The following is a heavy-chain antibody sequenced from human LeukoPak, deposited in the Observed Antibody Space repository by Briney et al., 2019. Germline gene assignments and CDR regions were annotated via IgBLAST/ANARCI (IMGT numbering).Heavy chain of an antibody. CDR3: ARDDVDMANAV. V-gene: IGHV3-74*01. CDR2: INSDGSIT. D-gene: IGHD5-12*01. CDR1: GFTFTTYW. J-gene: IGHJ6*02. Sequence: QAGGSLRLSCAASGFTFTTYWMHWVRQTPGKALVWVSHINSDGSITSYADSVKGRFTISRDNAKNTLYLQMNSLRAEDTAVYYCARDDVDMANAVWGQGTTVTVSS.